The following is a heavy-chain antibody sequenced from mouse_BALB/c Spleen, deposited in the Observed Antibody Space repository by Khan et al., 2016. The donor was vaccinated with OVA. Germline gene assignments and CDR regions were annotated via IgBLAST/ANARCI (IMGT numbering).Heavy chain of an antibody. CDR3: AIKNYYGYAMDY. J-gene: IGHJ4*01. Sequence: EVELVESGPGLVKPSQSLSLTCTVTGYSITSDYAWDWIRQFPGNKLEWMGYISYGGSTSYNPSLKSRISITRDPSKNQFFLQLNSVTTEDTATYYCAIKNYYGYAMDYWGQGTSVTVSS. CDR1: GYSITSDYA. CDR2: ISYGGST. V-gene: IGHV3-2*02. D-gene: IGHD1-1*01.